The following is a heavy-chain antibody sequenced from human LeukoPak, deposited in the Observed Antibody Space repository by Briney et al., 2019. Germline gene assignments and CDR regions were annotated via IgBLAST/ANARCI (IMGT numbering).Heavy chain of an antibody. CDR2: ISSSSSYT. CDR1: GFTFSDYY. V-gene: IGHV3-11*06. CDR3: AKDEGIAAAGTDFDY. J-gene: IGHJ4*02. Sequence: GGSLRLSCAASGFTFSDYYMSWIRQAPGKGLEWVSYISSSSSYTNYADSVKGRFTISRDNSKNTLYLQMNSLRAEDTAVYYCAKDEGIAAAGTDFDYWGQGTLVTVSS. D-gene: IGHD6-13*01.